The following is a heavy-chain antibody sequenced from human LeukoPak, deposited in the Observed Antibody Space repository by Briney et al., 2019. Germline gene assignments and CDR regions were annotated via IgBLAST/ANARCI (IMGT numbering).Heavy chain of an antibody. V-gene: IGHV2-5*01. D-gene: IGHD3-16*01. CDR2: IYWNDEK. CDR3: AHSTTDLFGA. Sequence: SGPTLVHPTPALTLTCSFSGFSLRTGRVGVGWIRQPPVKALGWLALIYWNDEKRYIPSLKSRLTITKDTTKTQVVLTMTKMDPMDTATYYCAHSTTDLFGAWGRGTLVTVSS. CDR1: GFSLRTGRVG. J-gene: IGHJ2*01.